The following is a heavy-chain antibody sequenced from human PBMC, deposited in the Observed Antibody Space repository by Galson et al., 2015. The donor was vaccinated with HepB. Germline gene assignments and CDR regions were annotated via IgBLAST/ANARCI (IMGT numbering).Heavy chain of an antibody. CDR3: QVVTLS. J-gene: IGHJ5*02. D-gene: IGHD3-22*01. CDR1: GFSISSYW. Sequence: SLRLSCAASGFSISSYWMHWVRQAPGKGLVWVSRINSDGSITNYADSVKGRFTISRNNAKNTLFLQMNSLRAEDTAVYYCQVVTLSWGQGTLVTVSS. V-gene: IGHV3-74*01. CDR2: INSDGSIT.